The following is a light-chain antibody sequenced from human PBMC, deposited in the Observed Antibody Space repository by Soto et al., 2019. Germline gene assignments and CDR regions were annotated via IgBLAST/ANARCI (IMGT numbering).Light chain of an antibody. J-gene: IGKJ1*01. CDR2: GAS. CDR3: QQYGSSGT. V-gene: IGKV3-20*01. CDR1: QSVSNNY. Sequence: EFVLTQSACALSLSSGERATLSCRASQSVSNNYLAWYQQKPGQAPRLLIYGASNRATGIPDRFSGSGSGTDFTLTISRLEPEDFAVYYCQQYGSSGTFGQGTKVDIK.